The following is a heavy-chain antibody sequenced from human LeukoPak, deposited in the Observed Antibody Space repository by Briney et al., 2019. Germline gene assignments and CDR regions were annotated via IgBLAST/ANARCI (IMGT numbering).Heavy chain of an antibody. Sequence: ASVKVSCKASGYTFTGYYMHWVRQAPGQGLEWMGWINPNSGGTNYAQKFQGRVTMTRDTSISTAYMELSRLRSDETAVYYCARGGYYDILTGAYWGQGTLVTVSS. CDR1: GYTFTGYY. CDR3: ARGGYYDILTGAY. J-gene: IGHJ4*02. D-gene: IGHD3-9*01. V-gene: IGHV1-2*02. CDR2: INPNSGGT.